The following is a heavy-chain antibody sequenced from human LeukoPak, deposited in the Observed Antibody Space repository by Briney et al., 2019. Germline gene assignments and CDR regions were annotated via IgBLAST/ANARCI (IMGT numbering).Heavy chain of an antibody. D-gene: IGHD3-10*01. J-gene: IGHJ4*02. Sequence: SETLSLTCTVSGASISSYYWSWIRQPAGKGLEWIGRGSTSGSTNYNPSLKSRVTMSVETSKNQFSLKVSPVTAADTAVYYCARDSYFGSGNYYIDYWGQGTLVTVSS. CDR3: ARDSYFGSGNYYIDY. V-gene: IGHV4-4*07. CDR1: GASISSYY. CDR2: GSTSGST.